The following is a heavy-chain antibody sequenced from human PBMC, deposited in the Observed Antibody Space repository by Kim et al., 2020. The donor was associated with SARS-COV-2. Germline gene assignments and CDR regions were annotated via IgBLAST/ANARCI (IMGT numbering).Heavy chain of an antibody. CDR1: GFTFSNYW. Sequence: GGSLRLSCAASGFTFSNYWMSWVRQAPGKGLEWVANINQDASEKYYVDSVKGRFIISRDNAKNSLYLQMNSLRAEDTAVYYCASPAYCSSVSCYGTDYWG. CDR2: INQDASEK. CDR3: ASPAYCSSVSCYGTDY. D-gene: IGHD2-2*01. V-gene: IGHV3-7*01. J-gene: IGHJ4*01.